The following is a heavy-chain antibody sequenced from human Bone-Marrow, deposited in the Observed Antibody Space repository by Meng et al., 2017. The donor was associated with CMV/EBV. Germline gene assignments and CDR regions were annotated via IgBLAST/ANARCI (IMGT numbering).Heavy chain of an antibody. V-gene: IGHV4-34*01. Sequence: GSLRLSCAVYGGSFSGYYWSWIRQPPGKGLEWIGEINHSGSTNYNPSLKSRVTISVDTSKNQFSLKLSSVTAADTAVYYCARARKWATGYYYGMDVWGQGNTVNGAS. J-gene: IGHJ6*01. D-gene: IGHD5-12*01. CDR2: INHSGST. CDR3: ARARKWATGYYYGMDV. CDR1: GGSFSGYY.